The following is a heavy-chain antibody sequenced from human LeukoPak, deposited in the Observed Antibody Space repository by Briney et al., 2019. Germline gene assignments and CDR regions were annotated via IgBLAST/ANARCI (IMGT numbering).Heavy chain of an antibody. CDR1: GFTFSSYA. CDR2: ISGSGGRT. V-gene: IGHV3-23*01. D-gene: IGHD2-21*02. J-gene: IGHJ3*02. CDR3: ARVVTAIPGDAFDI. Sequence: GGSLRLSCAASGFTFSSYAMSWVRQAPGKGLELVSAISGSGGRTYYADSVKGRFTISRDNSKNTLYLQMNSLRAEDTAVYYCARVVTAIPGDAFDIWGQGTMVTVSS.